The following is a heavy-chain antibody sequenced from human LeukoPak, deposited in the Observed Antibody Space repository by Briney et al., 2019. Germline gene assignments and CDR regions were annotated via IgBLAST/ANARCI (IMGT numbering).Heavy chain of an antibody. J-gene: IGHJ4*02. CDR3: ARGLGASASY. CDR1: GYSFTSYD. D-gene: IGHD6-13*01. CDR2: MNPNTGDA. Sequence: GASVKVSCRASGYSFTSYDINWVRQATGQGLEWMGWMNPNTGDAGSPQKFQGRVTMTRDTSISTAYMELSSLRSEDTGLYFCARGLGASASYWGQGTLVTVSS. V-gene: IGHV1-8*01.